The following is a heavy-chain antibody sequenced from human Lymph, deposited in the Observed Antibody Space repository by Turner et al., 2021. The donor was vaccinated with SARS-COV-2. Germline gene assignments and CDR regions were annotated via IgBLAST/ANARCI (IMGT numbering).Heavy chain of an antibody. CDR2: IYYSGST. J-gene: IGHJ4*02. V-gene: IGHV4-39*01. Sequence: QLQLQESGPGLVKPSETLSLTCTVSGGSISSSSYYWGWIRQPPGKGLEWIGSIYYSGSTYYNPSLKSRVTISVDTSKNQFSLKLSSVTAADTAVYYWARAPFIIVLMMYASGYFDNWGQGTLVTVSS. CDR3: ARAPFIIVLMMYASGYFDN. CDR1: GGSISSSSYY. D-gene: IGHD2-8*01.